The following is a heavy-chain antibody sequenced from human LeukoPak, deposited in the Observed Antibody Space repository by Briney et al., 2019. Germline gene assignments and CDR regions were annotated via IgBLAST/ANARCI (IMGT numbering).Heavy chain of an antibody. J-gene: IGHJ4*02. V-gene: IGHV3-23*01. D-gene: IGHD3-10*01. Sequence: GGSLILSCASSGFTFSSYNMTWVRQAPGKGLEYVSGIGTSAGSTIYADSVKGRFTISRDNSKNTVYLQMDSLRVEDTAVYYCAKDPNWDRGYWGQGTLVTVSS. CDR2: IGTSAGST. CDR3: AKDPNWDRGY. CDR1: GFTFSSYN.